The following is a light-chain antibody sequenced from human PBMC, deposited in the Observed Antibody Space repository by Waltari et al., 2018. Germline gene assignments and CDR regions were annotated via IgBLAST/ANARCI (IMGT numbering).Light chain of an antibody. CDR2: VAS. CDR1: QSVSSD. Sequence: EIVMTQSPATLSVSPGERATLSCRASQSVSSDLAWYQQKPGQAPRLLIYVASTRATGIPARFSGSGSATEFTLTISSLQSEDFAIYYCQQYNEWPPYTFGQGTKLEIK. CDR3: QQYNEWPPYT. V-gene: IGKV3-15*01. J-gene: IGKJ2*01.